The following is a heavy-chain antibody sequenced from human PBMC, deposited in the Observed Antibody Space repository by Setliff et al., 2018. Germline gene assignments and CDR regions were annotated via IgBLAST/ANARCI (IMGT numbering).Heavy chain of an antibody. CDR1: GYTFTGYY. CDR2: IDPSADYT. J-gene: IGHJ4*02. Sequence: ASVKVSCKASGYTFTGYYLHWVRQAPGQGLEWMGIIDPSADYTNYAQKFQGRVTMTKDTSTTTVYLELSSLRSEDTALYYCARASLESGYYYGQGHYFDNWGQGTLVTVSS. CDR3: ARASLESGYYYGQGHYFDN. V-gene: IGHV1-46*01. D-gene: IGHD5-18*01.